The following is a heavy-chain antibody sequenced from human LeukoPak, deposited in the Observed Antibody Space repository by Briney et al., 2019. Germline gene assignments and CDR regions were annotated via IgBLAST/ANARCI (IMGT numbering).Heavy chain of an antibody. CDR1: GYSISSVCY. Sequence: SETLSLTCTVSGYSISSVCYWSWIRQPPGKGLEWIGNIYHSGSTFYNPSLKSRVTISIDTSKNQFSLKLSSVTAADTAVYYCVREGETGGPGVEAFDIWGQGTMVTVSS. CDR2: IYHSGST. V-gene: IGHV4-38-2*02. J-gene: IGHJ3*02. CDR3: VREGETGGPGVEAFDI. D-gene: IGHD2-8*01.